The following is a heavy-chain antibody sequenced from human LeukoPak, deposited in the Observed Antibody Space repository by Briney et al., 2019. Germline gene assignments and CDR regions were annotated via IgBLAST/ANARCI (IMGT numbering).Heavy chain of an antibody. CDR2: INQDESVK. CDR1: GFTITNYW. CDR3: ARDPGSSAFDY. V-gene: IGHV3-7*01. D-gene: IGHD5/OR15-5a*01. J-gene: IGHJ4*02. Sequence: PGGSLRLSCAASGFTITNYWMTWVRQAPGKGLEFVANINQDESVKNYVDSVKGRFTISRDNAENSLHLQMNSLRVEDTAVYYCARDPGSSAFDYWGQGTLVTVSS.